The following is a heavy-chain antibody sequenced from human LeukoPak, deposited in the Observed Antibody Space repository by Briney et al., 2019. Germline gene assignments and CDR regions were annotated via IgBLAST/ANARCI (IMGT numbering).Heavy chain of an antibody. CDR3: ARGQTSPPDYFDY. V-gene: IGHV3-64*02. J-gene: IGHJ4*02. CDR1: GFTFSSYA. Sequence: GGSLRLSCAASGFTFSSYALHWVRQAPGKGLEYVSAIGSNGRTTFYADSVKGRFVISRDNSKNTVYLQMAGLRGEDMAVYYCARGQTSPPDYFDYWGQGTLVTVSS. CDR2: IGSNGRTT.